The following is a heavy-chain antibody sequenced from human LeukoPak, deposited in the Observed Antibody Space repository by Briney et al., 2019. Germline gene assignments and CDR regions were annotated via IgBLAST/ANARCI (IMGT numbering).Heavy chain of an antibody. CDR3: ARLAGSYSLDWFDP. J-gene: IGHJ5*02. Sequence: SETLSLTCTVSGGSISSSSYYWGWIRQPPGKGLEWIGSIYYSGSTYYNPSLKSRVTISVDTSKNQFSLKLSSVTAADTAVYYCARLAGSYSLDWFDPWGPGTLVTVSS. CDR1: GGSISSSSYY. V-gene: IGHV4-39*01. D-gene: IGHD1-26*01. CDR2: IYYSGST.